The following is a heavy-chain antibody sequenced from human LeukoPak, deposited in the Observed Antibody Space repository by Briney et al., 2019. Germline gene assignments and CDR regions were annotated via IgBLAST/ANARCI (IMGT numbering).Heavy chain of an antibody. CDR1: GFTFSSYA. D-gene: IGHD3-10*01. V-gene: IGHV3-23*01. CDR3: AKDSDYYGSGSYYDY. Sequence: GGSLRLSCAASGFTFSSYAMSWVRQAPGKGLEWVSVISGSGGSTDYADSVKGRSTISRDNSKNTLYLQMNSLRAEDTAVYYGAKDSDYYGSGSYYDYGGQGTRVTVPS. J-gene: IGHJ4*02. CDR2: ISGSGGST.